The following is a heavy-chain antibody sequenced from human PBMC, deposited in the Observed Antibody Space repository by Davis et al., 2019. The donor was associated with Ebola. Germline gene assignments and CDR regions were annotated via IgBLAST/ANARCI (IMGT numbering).Heavy chain of an antibody. CDR1: GYSFTTCW. V-gene: IGHV5-51*01. J-gene: IGHJ3*02. CDR3: ARQGSVYQLLQRTFDT. D-gene: IGHD2-2*01. Sequence: GESLKISCMGSGYSFTTCWIGWVRQMPGKGLEWMGIIYPGDSDTRYSPSFQGQVTISADKSISTAYLQWSSLKASDTAMYYCARQGSVYQLLQRTFDTWGQGTMVTVSS. CDR2: IYPGDSDT.